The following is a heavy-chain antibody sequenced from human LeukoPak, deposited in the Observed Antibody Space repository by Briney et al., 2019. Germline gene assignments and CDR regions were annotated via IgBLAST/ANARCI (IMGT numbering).Heavy chain of an antibody. CDR3: ARNSLKQRLEV. Sequence: SETLSLTCAVYGGSFSGYYWSWIRQPPGKGLEWIGEINHSGSTNYNPSLKSRVTISVDTSKNQFSLKLSSVTAADAAVYYCARNSLKQRLEVWGQGTLVTVSS. J-gene: IGHJ4*02. V-gene: IGHV4-34*01. CDR1: GGSFSGYY. CDR2: INHSGST. D-gene: IGHD6-25*01.